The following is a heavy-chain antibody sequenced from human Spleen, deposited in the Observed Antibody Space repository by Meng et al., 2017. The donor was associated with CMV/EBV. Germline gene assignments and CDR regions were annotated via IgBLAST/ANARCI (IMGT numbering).Heavy chain of an antibody. CDR2: IGGSSGSA. Sequence: GGSLRLSCAVSGFTVSYNYMNWVRQAPGKGLEWVSTIGGSSGSAYYADSVKGRFTISRDNSKNTLYLQMNSLRAEDTAVYYCAKEGRLVAPWEWGQGTLVTVSS. CDR3: AKEGRLVAPWE. CDR1: GFTVSYNY. D-gene: IGHD2-8*02. V-gene: IGHV3-23*01. J-gene: IGHJ4*02.